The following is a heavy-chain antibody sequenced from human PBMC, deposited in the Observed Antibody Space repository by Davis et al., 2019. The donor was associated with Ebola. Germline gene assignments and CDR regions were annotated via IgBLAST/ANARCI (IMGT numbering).Heavy chain of an antibody. CDR2: LGTSADT. Sequence: GESLKISCAASGLTVTNSYMSWVRQAPGKGLEWVSTLGTSADTYYADSVKGRFTISSDNSKNTLYLQMNGLRVEDTAIYYCAKDTSNIWFDIWGHGTNVTVSS. V-gene: IGHV3-53*01. D-gene: IGHD1-26*01. J-gene: IGHJ3*02. CDR3: AKDTSNIWFDI. CDR1: GLTVTNSY.